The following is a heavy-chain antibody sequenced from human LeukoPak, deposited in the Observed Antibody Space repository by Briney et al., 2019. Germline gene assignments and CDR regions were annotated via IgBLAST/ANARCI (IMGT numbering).Heavy chain of an antibody. J-gene: IGHJ3*01. CDR1: GFSFNNYW. CDR2: IRFDGGDT. Sequence: GGSLRLSCAASGFSFNNYWIHWVRQAPGMGLVWVSSIRFDGGDTAYADSAKGRFTISRDNAKNTMFLQMNNLRAEDTAVYYCAKEIDGFDVWGQGTLVTVSS. CDR3: AKEIDGFDV. V-gene: IGHV3-74*01.